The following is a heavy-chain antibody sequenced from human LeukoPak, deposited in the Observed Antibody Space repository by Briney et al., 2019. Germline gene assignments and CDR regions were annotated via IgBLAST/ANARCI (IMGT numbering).Heavy chain of an antibody. V-gene: IGHV3-30*18. CDR1: GFTFSSYG. CDR3: AKGEEWELLSVLRAFDI. Sequence: GGSLRLSCAASGFTFSSYGMHWVRQAPGKGLEWVAVISYDGSNKYYADSVKGRFTISRDNSKNTLYLQMNSLRAEDTAVYYCAKGEEWELLSVLRAFDIWGQGTMVTVSS. J-gene: IGHJ3*02. D-gene: IGHD1-26*01. CDR2: ISYDGSNK.